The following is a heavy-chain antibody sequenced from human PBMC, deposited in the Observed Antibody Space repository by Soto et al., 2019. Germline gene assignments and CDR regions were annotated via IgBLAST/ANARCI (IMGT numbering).Heavy chain of an antibody. Sequence: LRLSCSASGFTFSSYAMHWVRQAPGKGLEYVSAISSNGGSTYYAGSVKGRFTISRDNSKNTLYLQMSSLRAEDTAVYYCVKDYDSSGYYLYYFDYWGQGTLVTVSS. CDR2: ISSNGGST. V-gene: IGHV3-64D*06. D-gene: IGHD3-22*01. J-gene: IGHJ4*02. CDR1: GFTFSSYA. CDR3: VKDYDSSGYYLYYFDY.